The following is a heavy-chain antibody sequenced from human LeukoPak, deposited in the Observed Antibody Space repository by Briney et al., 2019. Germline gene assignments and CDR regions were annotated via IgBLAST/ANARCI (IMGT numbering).Heavy chain of an antibody. D-gene: IGHD3-10*01. CDR3: ARDPVISVVY. Sequence: ETLSLTCTVSGGSISSSSYYWGWIRQAPGKGLEWVSSISSSSSYIYYADSVKGRFTISRDNAKNSLYLQMNSLRAEDTAVYYCARDPVISVVYWGQGTLVTVSS. J-gene: IGHJ4*02. CDR2: ISSSSSYI. CDR1: GGSISSSS. V-gene: IGHV3-21*01.